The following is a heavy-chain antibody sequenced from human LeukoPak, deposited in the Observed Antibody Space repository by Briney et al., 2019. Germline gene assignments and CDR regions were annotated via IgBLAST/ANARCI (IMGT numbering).Heavy chain of an antibody. V-gene: IGHV2-5*01. D-gene: IGHD4-17*01. CDR3: AHYGDYRFLYYFDD. CDR1: GFSLHTPGVG. CDR2: IYWNNDN. J-gene: IGHJ4*02. Sequence: SGPTLLNPTQALTLTYTFSGFSLHTPGVGVGWIRQPPGKALEWLALIYWNNDNRYSPSLRNRLTISKDTSKSQVVLTMTKMDPVDTATYYCAHYGDYRFLYYFDDWGQGTLVTVSS.